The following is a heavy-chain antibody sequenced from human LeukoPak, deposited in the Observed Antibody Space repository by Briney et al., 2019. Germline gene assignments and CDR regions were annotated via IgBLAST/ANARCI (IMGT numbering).Heavy chain of an antibody. V-gene: IGHV3-21*01. CDR2: ISSSSSYI. CDR3: ARASGRCSSTSCDYYYYYMDV. J-gene: IGHJ6*03. D-gene: IGHD2-2*01. Sequence: GGSLRLSCAASGFTFSSYSMNWVRQAPGKGLEWVSSISSSSSYIYYADSVKGRFTISRDNAKNSLYLQMNSLRAEDTAVYYCARASGRCSSTSCDYYYYYMDVWGKGTTVTVSS. CDR1: GFTFSSYS.